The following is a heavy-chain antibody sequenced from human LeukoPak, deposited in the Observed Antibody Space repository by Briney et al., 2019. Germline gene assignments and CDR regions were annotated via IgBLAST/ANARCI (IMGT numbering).Heavy chain of an antibody. CDR1: GGSISNY. Sequence: SETLSLTCSVSGGSISNYWSWIRQPPGKGLEWIGSIYYSGSTYYNPSLKSRVTISVDTSKNQFSLKLSSVTAADTAVYYCARYDVWGSYRAFDYWGQGTLVTVSS. J-gene: IGHJ4*02. CDR3: ARYDVWGSYRAFDY. V-gene: IGHV4-59*08. D-gene: IGHD3-16*02. CDR2: IYYSGST.